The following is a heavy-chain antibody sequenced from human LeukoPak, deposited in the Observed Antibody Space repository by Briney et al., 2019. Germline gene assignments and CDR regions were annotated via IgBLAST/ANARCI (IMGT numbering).Heavy chain of an antibody. CDR3: ARDYYGSGSLVSYYFDY. V-gene: IGHV1-46*01. J-gene: IGHJ4*02. D-gene: IGHD3-10*01. Sequence: ASVKVSCKASGGTFSSYAISWVRQAPGQGLEWMGIINPSGGSTSYAQKFQGRVTMTRDMSTSTVYMELSSLRSEDTAVYYCARDYYGSGSLVSYYFDYWGQGTLVTVSS. CDR1: GGTFSSYA. CDR2: INPSGGST.